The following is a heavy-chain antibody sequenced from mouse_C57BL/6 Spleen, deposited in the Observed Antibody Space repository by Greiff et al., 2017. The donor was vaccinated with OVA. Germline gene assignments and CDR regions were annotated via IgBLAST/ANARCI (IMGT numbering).Heavy chain of an antibody. D-gene: IGHD1-1*01. J-gene: IGHJ4*01. V-gene: IGHV1-80*01. Sequence: VQLQQSGAELVKPGASVKISCKASGYAFSSYWMNWVKQRPGKGLEWIGQIYPGDGDTNYNGKSKGKATLTADKSSSTAYMQLSSLTSEDSAVYFCERYPIKGYAMDYWGQGTSVTVSS. CDR2: IYPGDGDT. CDR3: ERYPIKGYAMDY. CDR1: GYAFSSYW.